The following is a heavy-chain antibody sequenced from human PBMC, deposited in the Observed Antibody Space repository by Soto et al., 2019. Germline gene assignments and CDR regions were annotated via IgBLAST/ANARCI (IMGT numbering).Heavy chain of an antibody. V-gene: IGHV1-18*01. D-gene: IGHD3-22*01. J-gene: IGHJ4*02. Sequence: GASVKVSCKASAYTFISYGISWVRQAPGQGLEWMGWISAYNGNTNYAQKLQGRVTMTTDTSTSTAYMELRSLRSDDTAVYYCATQLDYDSSGYFHWGRGTLVTVSS. CDR3: ATQLDYDSSGYFH. CDR1: AYTFISYG. CDR2: ISAYNGNT.